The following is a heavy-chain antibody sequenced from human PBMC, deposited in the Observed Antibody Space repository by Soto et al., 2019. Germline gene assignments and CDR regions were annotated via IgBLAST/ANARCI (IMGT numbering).Heavy chain of an antibody. CDR2: ISYDGSNK. J-gene: IGHJ5*02. D-gene: IGHD1-26*01. CDR1: GFTFSSFG. CDR3: AKDKGGSYVRLLPWFDP. V-gene: IGHV3-30*18. Sequence: PGGSLRLSCAASGFTFSSFGMHWVRQAPGKGLEWVAVISYDGSNKYYADSVKGRFTISRDNSKNTLYLQMNSLRAEDTAVYYCAKDKGGSYVRLLPWFDPWGQGTLVTVSS.